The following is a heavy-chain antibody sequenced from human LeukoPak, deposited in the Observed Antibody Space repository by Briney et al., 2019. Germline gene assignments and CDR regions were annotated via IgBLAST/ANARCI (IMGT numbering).Heavy chain of an antibody. CDR1: GYTFTSYG. CDR2: ISAYNGNT. CDR3: ARDRQQWLVPYGMDV. Sequence: ASVKVSCKASGYTFTSYGISWVRQAPGQGLEWMGWISAYNGNTNYAQKLQGRVTMTTDTSTSTAYMELRSLRSDDTAVYYCARDRQQWLVPYGMDVWGQGTTVTVSS. D-gene: IGHD6-19*01. V-gene: IGHV1-18*01. J-gene: IGHJ6*02.